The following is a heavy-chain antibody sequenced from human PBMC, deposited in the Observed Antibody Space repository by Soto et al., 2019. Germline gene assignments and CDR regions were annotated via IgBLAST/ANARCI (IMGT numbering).Heavy chain of an antibody. V-gene: IGHV1-69*12. D-gene: IGHD3-16*01. CDR1: GGTFSTNA. J-gene: IGHJ4*02. CDR3: ARGGPHHDYGDY. Sequence: QVQLVQSGAEVKKPGSSVKVSCKASGGTFSTNAISWVRQAPGQGLEWLGGIIPIFGTANYAQKFQGRVTITADESTSTAYMELYSLRSEDTAVYYCARGGPHHDYGDYWGQGTLVTVSS. CDR2: IIPIFGTA.